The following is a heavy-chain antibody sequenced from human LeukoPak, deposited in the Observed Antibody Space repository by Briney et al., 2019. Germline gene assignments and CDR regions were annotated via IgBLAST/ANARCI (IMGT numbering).Heavy chain of an antibody. D-gene: IGHD3-3*01. CDR1: GGSFSGYY. J-gene: IGHJ6*03. Sequence: PSETLSLTCAVYGGSFSGYYWSWLRQPPRNALQWIGEINHSGSTNYNPSLKSRVTISVDTSNNQFSLKLSSVTAADTAVYYCARGRSNFWSGPYYMDVWGKGTTVTVSS. V-gene: IGHV4-34*01. CDR3: ARGRSNFWSGPYYMDV. CDR2: INHSGST.